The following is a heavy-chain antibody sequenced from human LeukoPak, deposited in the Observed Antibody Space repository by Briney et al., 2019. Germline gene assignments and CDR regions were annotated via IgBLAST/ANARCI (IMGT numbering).Heavy chain of an antibody. CDR2: ISGSSSYT. CDR3: AKPGFTMIVL. V-gene: IGHV3-11*03. D-gene: IGHD3-22*01. Sequence: PGGSLRLSCAASGFSFSDVYMTWLRQAPGKGLVWVSFISGSSSYTKYADSVKGRLTISRDNSKNTLYLQLSSLRAEDTAVYYCAKPGFTMIVLWGQGTLVTVSS. J-gene: IGHJ4*02. CDR1: GFSFSDVY.